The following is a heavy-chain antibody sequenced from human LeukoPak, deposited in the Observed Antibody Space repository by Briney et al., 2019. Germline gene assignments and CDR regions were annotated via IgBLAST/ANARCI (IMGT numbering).Heavy chain of an antibody. V-gene: IGHV4-59*01. CDR3: ARSVAHSSGWYRSNLILDY. CDR1: GGSFSGYY. J-gene: IGHJ4*02. D-gene: IGHD6-19*01. CDR2: IYYSGST. Sequence: WETLSLTCAVYGGSFSGYYWSWIRQPPGKGLEWIGYIYYSGSTNYNPSLKSRVTISVDTSKNQFSLKLSSVTAADTAVYYCARSVAHSSGWYRSNLILDYWGQGTLVTVSS.